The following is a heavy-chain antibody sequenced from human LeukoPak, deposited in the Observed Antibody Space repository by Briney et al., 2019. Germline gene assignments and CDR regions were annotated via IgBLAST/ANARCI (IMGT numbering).Heavy chain of an antibody. CDR3: ARDPGAFWSGTFDY. V-gene: IGHV4-4*08. CDR2: IYTSGST. CDR1: GGSISSYY. J-gene: IGHJ4*02. Sequence: SETLSLTCTVSGGSISSYYWSWIRQPPGKGLEWIGRIYTSGSTNYNPSLKSRVTISVDTSKNQFSLRLSSVTAADTAVYYCARDPGAFWSGTFDYWGQGTLVTVSS. D-gene: IGHD3-3*01.